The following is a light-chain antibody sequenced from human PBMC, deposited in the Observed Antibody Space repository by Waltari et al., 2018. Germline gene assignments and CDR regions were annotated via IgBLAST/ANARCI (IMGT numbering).Light chain of an antibody. CDR2: DYS. V-gene: IGLV3-21*02. CDR3: QVWDSSSDLHV. J-gene: IGLJ1*01. Sequence: SYVLTQPPSVSVAPGQTARITCGGTNIGRKSVHWYQQKPGRAPVLVVYDYSDRPSGIPERFSGSNSGNTATLTISRVEAGDEADYYCQVWDSSSDLHVFGTGTKVTVL. CDR1: NIGRKS.